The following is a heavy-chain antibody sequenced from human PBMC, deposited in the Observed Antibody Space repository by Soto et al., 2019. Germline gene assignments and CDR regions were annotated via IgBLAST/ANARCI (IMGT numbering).Heavy chain of an antibody. J-gene: IGHJ4*02. Sequence: GGSLRLSCAASGFTVSSNYMSWVRQAPGKGLEWVSVIYSGGSTYYADSVKGRFTISRDNSKNTLYLQVNSLRAEDTAVYYCARDRGNSGYDLWLAFDYWGQGTLVTVSS. CDR1: GFTVSSNY. CDR2: IYSGGST. V-gene: IGHV3-66*01. CDR3: ARDRGNSGYDLWLAFDY. D-gene: IGHD5-12*01.